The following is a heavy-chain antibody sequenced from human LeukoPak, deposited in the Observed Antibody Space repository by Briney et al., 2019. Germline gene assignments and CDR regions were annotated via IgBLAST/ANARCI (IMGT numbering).Heavy chain of an antibody. CDR1: GFTFSDYY. V-gene: IGHV3-11*01. CDR2: ISSSGSAI. D-gene: IGHD1-14*01. J-gene: IGHJ4*02. CDR3: ARERNSYFDY. Sequence: GGFLRLSCAASGFTFSDYYMSWIRQAPGKGLEWVSYISSSGSAIYYADSVKGRFTISRDNAKNSLYLQVNSLRAEYTAVYYCARERNSYFDYWGQGTLVTVSS.